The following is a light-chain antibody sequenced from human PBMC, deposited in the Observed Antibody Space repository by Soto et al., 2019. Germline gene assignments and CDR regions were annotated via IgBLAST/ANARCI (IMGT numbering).Light chain of an antibody. V-gene: IGLV2-8*01. CDR2: EVT. CDR1: SSDVGGYKY. CDR3: SSYGGSNNFVL. J-gene: IGLJ2*01. Sequence: QSALTQPPSASGSPGQSVTISCTGTSSDVGGYKYVSWYQQHPGKAPKLMIFEVTKRPSGVPDRFSGSKSGNTASLTVSGLQAEDEADYYCSSYGGSNNFVLFGGGTKLTVL.